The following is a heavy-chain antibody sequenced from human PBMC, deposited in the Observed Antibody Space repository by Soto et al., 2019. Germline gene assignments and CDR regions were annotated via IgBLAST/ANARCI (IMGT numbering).Heavy chain of an antibody. CDR2: ISWDGGST. J-gene: IGHJ6*02. CDR1: GFTFDDYA. CDR3: AKVQYCSSTSCYLVGGTYYYYGMDV. Sequence: GGSLRLSWAASGFTFDDYAMHWVRQAPGKGLEWVSLISWDGGSTYYANSVKGRVTISRDNSKNSLYLQMNSLRAEDTALYYCAKVQYCSSTSCYLVGGTYYYYGMDVWGQGTTVTVSS. D-gene: IGHD2-2*01. V-gene: IGHV3-43D*03.